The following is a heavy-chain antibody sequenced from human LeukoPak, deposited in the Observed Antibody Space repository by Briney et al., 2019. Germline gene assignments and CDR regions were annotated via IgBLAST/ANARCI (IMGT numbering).Heavy chain of an antibody. V-gene: IGHV1-69*06. J-gene: IGHJ6*04. CDR1: GGIFSSYA. Sequence: SVKVSCKASGGIFSSYAISWVRQAPGQGLEWMGGIIPIFGKANYAQKVQGKVTITADKSPSTAYMEMSSLRSEDTAVYYCATKRGYCSSTSCYGDYYYYGMDVWGKGTTVTVSS. CDR2: IIPIFGKA. D-gene: IGHD2-2*01. CDR3: ATKRGYCSSTSCYGDYYYYGMDV.